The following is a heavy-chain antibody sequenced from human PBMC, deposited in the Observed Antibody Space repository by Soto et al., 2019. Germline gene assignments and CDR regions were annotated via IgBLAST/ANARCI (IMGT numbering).Heavy chain of an antibody. J-gene: IGHJ4*02. V-gene: IGHV4-31*03. Sequence: QVKLQESGPGLVKPSQTLSLTCNVSGGSIGSGGFYWNWIRQHPGKGLEWIGSIYYSGSTFYNPSLESRLTMSVDTSKNQFSLKLTSLTAADTAVYYCARGQAAAGLFDYWGQGTLVPVSS. CDR3: ARGQAAAGLFDY. CDR2: IYYSGST. CDR1: GGSIGSGGFY. D-gene: IGHD6-13*01.